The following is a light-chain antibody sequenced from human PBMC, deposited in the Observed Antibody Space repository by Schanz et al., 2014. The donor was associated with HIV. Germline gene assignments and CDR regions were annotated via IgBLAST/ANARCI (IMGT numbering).Light chain of an antibody. J-gene: IGLJ2*01. CDR2: EVT. CDR1: SSDIGGYNY. V-gene: IGLV2-8*01. CDR3: ASHAGSNIVI. Sequence: QSALTQPPSASGSSGQSVTISCTGTSSDIGGYNYVSWYQHHPGKAPKLIIYEVTERPSGVPDRFSGSKSGNTASLTVSGLQAEDEADYYCASHAGSNIVIVGGGTKLTVL.